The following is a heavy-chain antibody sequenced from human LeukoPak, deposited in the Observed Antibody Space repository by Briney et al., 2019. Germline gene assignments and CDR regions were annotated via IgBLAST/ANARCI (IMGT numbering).Heavy chain of an antibody. CDR2: IYYSGST. CDR3: ARDRKDYGDPTRGYYYYMDV. D-gene: IGHD4-17*01. Sequence: SETLSLTCTVSGGSISSYYWSWIRQPPGKGLEWIGYIYYSGSTNYNPSLKSRVTISVDTSKNQFSLKLSSVTAADTAVYYCARDRKDYGDPTRGYYYYMDVWGKGTTVTISS. V-gene: IGHV4-59*01. CDR1: GGSISSYY. J-gene: IGHJ6*03.